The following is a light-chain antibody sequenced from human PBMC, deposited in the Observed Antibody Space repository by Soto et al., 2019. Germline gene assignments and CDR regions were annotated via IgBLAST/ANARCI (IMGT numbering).Light chain of an antibody. CDR1: QSISRY. J-gene: IGKJ5*01. CDR2: GAS. Sequence: IVLTHSPGTLSLSPCERTTLSFRASQSISRYLAWYQQKPGQGPRLLIYGASSRATGTPDRFSGSGSGTDFTLTINRLEPEDFALYYCQQYGSSPMTFGQGTDWRL. CDR3: QQYGSSPMT. V-gene: IGKV3-20*01.